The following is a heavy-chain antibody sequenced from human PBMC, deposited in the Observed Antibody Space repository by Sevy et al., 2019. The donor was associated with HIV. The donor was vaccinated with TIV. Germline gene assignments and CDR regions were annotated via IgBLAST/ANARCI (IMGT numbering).Heavy chain of an antibody. V-gene: IGHV3-33*01. D-gene: IGHD2-21*01. CDR1: GFTFSSYG. CDR3: ASGDRDKYYFDY. CDR2: IWYDGSNK. J-gene: IGHJ4*02. Sequence: GGSLRLSCAASGFTFSSYGMHWVRQAPGKGLEWVAVIWYDGSNKYYADSVKGRFTISRDNSKNTRYLQMNSLRAEDTAVYYCASGDRDKYYFDYWGQGTLVTVSS.